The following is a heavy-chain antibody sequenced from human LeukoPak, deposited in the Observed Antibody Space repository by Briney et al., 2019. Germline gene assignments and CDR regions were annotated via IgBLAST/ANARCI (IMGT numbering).Heavy chain of an antibody. CDR3: VRDRVGPDY. D-gene: IGHD1-26*01. CDR1: GFTLSSAW. CDR2: ITDDGTT. V-gene: IGHV3-74*03. Sequence: GGSLRLSCGASGFTLSSAWMHWVRQAPGTGLVWVSRITDDGTTTYADSVKGRFTISRDNAKNTLYLQMNSLRAEDTAVYYCVRDRVGPDYWGQGTLVTVSS. J-gene: IGHJ4*02.